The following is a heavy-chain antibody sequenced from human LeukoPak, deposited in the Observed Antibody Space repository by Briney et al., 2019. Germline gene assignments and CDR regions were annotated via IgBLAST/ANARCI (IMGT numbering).Heavy chain of an antibody. V-gene: IGHV3-7*01. CDR3: ASLDY. CDR1: GFTFSSSW. J-gene: IGHJ4*02. Sequence: GGSLRLSCAASGFTFSSSWMNWVRQAPGKGLEWVANIKQDGSEKYYVDSVKGRFTISRDNAKNSLYLQMDTLRAEDTAVYYCASLDYWGQGTLVTVSS. CDR2: IKQDGSEK.